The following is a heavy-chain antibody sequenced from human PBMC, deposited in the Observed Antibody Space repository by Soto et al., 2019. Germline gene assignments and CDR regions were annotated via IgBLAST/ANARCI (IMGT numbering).Heavy chain of an antibody. J-gene: IGHJ4*02. CDR1: GGSVSSGDDY. V-gene: IGHV4-30-4*01. CDR2: VSYSGET. Sequence: PSETLSLTCTVFGGSVSSGDDYWSWIRQPPGKGLEWIGSVSYSGETYYNPSHKSRIALFVDTAMNQFSLRVSSVTDADTAVYYCARARSGDYWGRGTLVTVSS. CDR3: ARARSGDY.